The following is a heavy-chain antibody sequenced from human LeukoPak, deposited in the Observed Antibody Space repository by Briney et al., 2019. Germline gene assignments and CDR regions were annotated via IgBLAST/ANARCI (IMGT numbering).Heavy chain of an antibody. CDR3: ARVHRSSAWKFDS. V-gene: IGHV3-48*03. Sequence: GGSLRLSXAASGFTFSSYEMNWVRQAPGKGLEWVSYISSTGSTIYYADSVKGRFTISRDNAKNSLYLQLNSLRAEDTAVYYCARVHRSSAWKFDSWGQGTLVTVSS. D-gene: IGHD6-19*01. CDR1: GFTFSSYE. CDR2: ISSTGSTI. J-gene: IGHJ4*02.